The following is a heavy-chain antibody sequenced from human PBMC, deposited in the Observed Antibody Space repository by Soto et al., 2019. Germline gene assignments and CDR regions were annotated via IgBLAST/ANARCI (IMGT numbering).Heavy chain of an antibody. Sequence: PGGSLRLSCAASGFTFSSYWMHWVRQAPGKGLLSVSRINSDGSSTTYADSVKGRFTVSRDNAKDTLYLEMNSLRAEDTAVYYCAGGNGGFHFDYWGQGTLVTVSS. CDR2: INSDGSST. CDR1: GFTFSSYW. CDR3: AGGNGGFHFDY. D-gene: IGHD5-12*01. V-gene: IGHV3-74*03. J-gene: IGHJ4*02.